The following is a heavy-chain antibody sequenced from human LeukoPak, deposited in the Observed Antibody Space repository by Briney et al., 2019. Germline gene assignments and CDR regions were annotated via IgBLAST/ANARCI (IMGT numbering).Heavy chain of an antibody. CDR2: ISSSSSYI. Sequence: KSGGSLRLSCAASGFTFSSYSMNWVRQAPGKGLEWVSSISSSSSYIYYADSVKGRFFVSRDKSKNTLYLQMNSLRAEDTAVYYCARAETLTLNFDCWGQGTLVTVSS. D-gene: IGHD3-16*01. J-gene: IGHJ4*02. V-gene: IGHV3-21*04. CDR1: GFTFSSYS. CDR3: ARAETLTLNFDC.